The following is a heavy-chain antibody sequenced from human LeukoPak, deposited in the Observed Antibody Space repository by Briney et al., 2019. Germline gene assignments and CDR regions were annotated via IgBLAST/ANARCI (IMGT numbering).Heavy chain of an antibody. Sequence: GGSLRLSCSASGFTFSSYWMSWVRQAPGKGLEWVANIKQDGSEKYYVDSVKSRFTISRDNAKNSLSLQMNSLRAEDTAMYYCARMDIGLVRDWGQGTLVTVSS. V-gene: IGHV3-7*01. J-gene: IGHJ4*02. D-gene: IGHD3-10*01. CDR2: IKQDGSEK. CDR3: ARMDIGLVRD. CDR1: GFTFSSYW.